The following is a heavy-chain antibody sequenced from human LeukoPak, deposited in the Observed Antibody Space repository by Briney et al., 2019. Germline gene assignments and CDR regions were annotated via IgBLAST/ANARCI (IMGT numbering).Heavy chain of an antibody. D-gene: IGHD5-18*01. Sequence: GGSLRLSCAASGFTFSSYWMHWVRHAPGKGRVWVSRINGDGSSTTYADVVKGRFTISRDNAKNTLHLQMNSLRAEDTAVYYCARGGGYSYGTPSGWWGQGTLVTVSS. V-gene: IGHV3-74*01. CDR2: INGDGSST. J-gene: IGHJ4*02. CDR1: GFTFSSYW. CDR3: ARGGGYSYGTPSGW.